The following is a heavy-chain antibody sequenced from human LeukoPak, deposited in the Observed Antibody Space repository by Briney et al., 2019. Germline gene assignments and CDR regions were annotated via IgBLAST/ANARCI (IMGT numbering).Heavy chain of an antibody. CDR1: GFNFNDHY. CDR3: ARAHFVTNYFDS. J-gene: IGHJ4*02. D-gene: IGHD2-21*02. Sequence: AGGSLRFSCAASGFNFNDHYMSWIRQAPGKGLEWISYISSTGITTNSADSMKGPFTISRDNAKNSLYLQLNYLTAEDTAVYYCARAHFVTNYFDSWGQGTLVTASS. CDR2: ISSTGITT. V-gene: IGHV3-11*04.